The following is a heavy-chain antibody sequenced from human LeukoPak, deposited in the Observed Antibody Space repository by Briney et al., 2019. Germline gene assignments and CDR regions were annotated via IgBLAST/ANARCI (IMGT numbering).Heavy chain of an antibody. Sequence: SETLSLTCTVSGGSISSYYWSWIRQPPGKGLEWIGYIYYSGSTNYNPSLKSRVTISVDTSKNQFSLKLSSVTAADTAVYYCARTQGNYYDSSGYFSYYFDYWGQGTLVTVSS. D-gene: IGHD3-22*01. CDR3: ARTQGNYYDSSGYFSYYFDY. V-gene: IGHV4-59*01. J-gene: IGHJ4*02. CDR1: GGSISSYY. CDR2: IYYSGST.